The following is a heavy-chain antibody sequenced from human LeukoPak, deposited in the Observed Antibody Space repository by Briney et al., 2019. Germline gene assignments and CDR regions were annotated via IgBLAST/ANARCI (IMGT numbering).Heavy chain of an antibody. J-gene: IGHJ4*02. CDR1: GYTFTSYD. D-gene: IGHD5-12*01. Sequence: GASVKVSCKASGYTFTSYDINWVRQATGQGLEWMGWMNPNSGNTGYAQKFQGRVTMTRNTSISTAYMELSSLRSEDTAVYYCARKAGYSGFTYFDYWGQGTLVTVSS. CDR2: MNPNSGNT. CDR3: ARKAGYSGFTYFDY. V-gene: IGHV1-8*01.